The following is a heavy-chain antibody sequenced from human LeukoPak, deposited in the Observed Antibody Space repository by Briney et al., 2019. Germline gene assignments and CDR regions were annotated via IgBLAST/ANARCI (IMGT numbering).Heavy chain of an antibody. CDR1: GFTFSSYW. V-gene: IGHV3-74*01. CDR3: ARGTSGWQAAFDI. D-gene: IGHD6-19*01. CDR2: INSDESRT. J-gene: IGHJ3*02. Sequence: GGSLRLSCAASGFTFSSYWMHWVRQAPGKGLVWVSRINSDESRTTYADSVKGRFTISRDNAKDTLYLQMNSLRVDDTAVYYCARGTSGWQAAFDIWGQGTMVTVSS.